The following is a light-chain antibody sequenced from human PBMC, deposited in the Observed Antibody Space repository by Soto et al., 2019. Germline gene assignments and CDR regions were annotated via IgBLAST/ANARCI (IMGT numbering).Light chain of an antibody. CDR2: GAS. Sequence: EIVMTQSPATLSVSPGERATLSCRASQSISSNLAWYQQKPGQAPRLLIYGASTRATGIPARFSGSGSGTEFTLTISILQSEDFAVYYCQQYNNWLLITFGQGTRLEIK. J-gene: IGKJ5*01. V-gene: IGKV3-15*01. CDR1: QSISSN. CDR3: QQYNNWLLIT.